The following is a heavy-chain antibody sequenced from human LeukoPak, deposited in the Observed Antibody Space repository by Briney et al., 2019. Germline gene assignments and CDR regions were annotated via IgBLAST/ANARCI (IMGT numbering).Heavy chain of an antibody. CDR1: RFTFSSYS. V-gene: IGHV3-21*01. Sequence: GGSLRLSCAASRFTFSSYSMNWVRQAPGKGLEWVSSISSSSSYIYYADSVKGRFTISRDNAKNSLYLQMNSLRAEDTAVYYCASWEPWANDYWGQGTLVTVSS. J-gene: IGHJ4*02. CDR3: ASWEPWANDY. D-gene: IGHD1-26*01. CDR2: ISSSSSYI.